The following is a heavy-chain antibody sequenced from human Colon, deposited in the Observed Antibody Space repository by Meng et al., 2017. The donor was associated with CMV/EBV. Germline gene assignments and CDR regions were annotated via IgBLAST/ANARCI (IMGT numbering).Heavy chain of an antibody. CDR2: IIPILGIA. Sequence: ASGGTFSSYTISWVRQAPGQGLEWMGRIIPILGIANYAQKFQGRVTITADKSTSTAYMELSSLRSEDTAVYYCARGGAAAGTGYFQHWGQGTLVTSPQ. CDR3: ARGGAAAGTGYFQH. D-gene: IGHD6-13*01. CDR1: GGTFSSYT. J-gene: IGHJ1*01. V-gene: IGHV1-69*02.